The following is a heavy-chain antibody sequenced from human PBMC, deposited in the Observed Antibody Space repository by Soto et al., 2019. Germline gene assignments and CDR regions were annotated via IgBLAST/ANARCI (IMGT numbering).Heavy chain of an antibody. CDR3: ATAAAGMSYYYYGMDV. Sequence: PGGSLRLSCAASGFTFSIYGMHWVRQAPGKGLEWVAVISYDGSNKYYADSVKGRFTISRENSKNTLYLQMNSLRAEDTAVYYCATAAAGMSYYYYGMDVWGQGTTVTVSS. CDR1: GFTFSIYG. J-gene: IGHJ6*02. V-gene: IGHV3-30*03. CDR2: ISYDGSNK. D-gene: IGHD6-13*01.